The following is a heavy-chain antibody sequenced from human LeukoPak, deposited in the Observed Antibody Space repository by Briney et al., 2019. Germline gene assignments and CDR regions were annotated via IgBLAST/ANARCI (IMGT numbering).Heavy chain of an antibody. CDR2: IYSSGST. D-gene: IGHD3-10*01. Sequence: PSKTLSLTCNVSGGSIRGYYWSWIRQPPGKGLEWIGYIYSSGSTNYNPSLKSRVTMSVDTSKNQFSLKVNSVTAADTAVYYCARVYDSGSQAYFYYMDVWGKGTTVTIS. CDR3: ARVYDSGSQAYFYYMDV. V-gene: IGHV4-59*01. CDR1: GGSIRGYY. J-gene: IGHJ6*03.